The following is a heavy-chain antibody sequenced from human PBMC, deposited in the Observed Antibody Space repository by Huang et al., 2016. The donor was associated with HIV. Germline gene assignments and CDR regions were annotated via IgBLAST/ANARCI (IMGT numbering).Heavy chain of an antibody. J-gene: IGHJ4*02. D-gene: IGHD1-26*01. CDR3: AKDGRGSGTYYDYFEY. CDR2: ISDDGSSK. V-gene: IGHV3-30*18. CDR1: GFTFNNFD. Sequence: QVQLVESGGGVVQPGRSLRLSCAAFGFTFNNFDMHLVRQAPGKVRGCGEIISDDGSSKYHADSVKGRFTSARDNSKNTVYLQMNSLRVEDTAVYYCAKDGRGSGTYYDYFEYWGQGTLVTVSS.